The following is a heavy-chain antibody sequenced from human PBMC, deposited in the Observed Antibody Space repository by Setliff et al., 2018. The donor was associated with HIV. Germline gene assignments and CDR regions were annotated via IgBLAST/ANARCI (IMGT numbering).Heavy chain of an antibody. J-gene: IGHJ5*02. CDR3: ARGSGGWDIDNWFDP. V-gene: IGHV4-59*08. D-gene: IGHD6-19*01. CDR2: IYYSGST. Sequence: SETLSLTCTVSGGSISSYYWSWIRQPPGKGLEWIGYIYYSGSTNYNPSPKSRVTISVDTSKNQFSLKPTSVTAADAAVYYCARGSGGWDIDNWFDPWGQGTLVTVSS. CDR1: GGSISSYY.